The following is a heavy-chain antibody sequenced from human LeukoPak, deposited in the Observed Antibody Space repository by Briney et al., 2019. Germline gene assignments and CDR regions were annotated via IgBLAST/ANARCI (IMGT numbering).Heavy chain of an antibody. CDR1: GFTFSSYW. D-gene: IGHD2-21*01. Sequence: PGGSLRLSCAASGFTFSSYWMHWVRQAPGKGLVWVSRINGDGSSTTYADSVKGRFTISRDNAKNSLYLQMNSLRAEDTAVYYCATGLFHFDYWGQGTLVTVSS. V-gene: IGHV3-74*01. J-gene: IGHJ4*02. CDR2: INGDGSST. CDR3: ATGLFHFDY.